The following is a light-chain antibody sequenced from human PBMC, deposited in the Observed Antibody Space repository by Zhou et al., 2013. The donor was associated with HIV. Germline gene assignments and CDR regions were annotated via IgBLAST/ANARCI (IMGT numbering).Light chain of an antibody. Sequence: EIVLTQSPATLSLSPGARATLSCRASQSVSRYLAWYQQRPGQAPRLLIYDVSKRTIGTPARFIGSGSGTNFTLTISSLEPEDFAVYYCHQLYTFGQGPNLEIK. CDR1: QSVSRY. J-gene: IGKJ2*01. CDR3: HQLYT. CDR2: DVS. V-gene: IGKV3-11*01.